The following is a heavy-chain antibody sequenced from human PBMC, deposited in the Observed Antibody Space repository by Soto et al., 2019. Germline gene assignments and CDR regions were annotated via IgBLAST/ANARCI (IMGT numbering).Heavy chain of an antibody. CDR1: GGSISSYY. D-gene: IGHD1-26*01. V-gene: IGHV4-59*01. CDR3: ARHSSGSYNGHDAFDI. Sequence: SETLSLTCTVSGGSISSYYWSWIRQPPGKGLEWIGYIYYSGSTNYNPSLKSRVTISVDTSKNQFSLKLSSVTAADTAVYYRARHSSGSYNGHDAFDIWGQGTMVTVSS. J-gene: IGHJ3*02. CDR2: IYYSGST.